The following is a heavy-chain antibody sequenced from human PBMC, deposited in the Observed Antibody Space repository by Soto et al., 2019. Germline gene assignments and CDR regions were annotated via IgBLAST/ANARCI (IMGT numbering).Heavy chain of an antibody. CDR3: AKDQKQAARYYYYGMDV. Sequence: GGSLRLSSAASGFTFSSYAMSWVRQAPGKGLEWVSAISGSGGSTYYADSVKGRFTISRDNSKNTLYLQMNSLRAEDTAVYYCAKDQKQAARYYYYGMDVWGQGTTVTVSS. CDR1: GFTFSSYA. V-gene: IGHV3-23*01. D-gene: IGHD6-13*01. J-gene: IGHJ6*02. CDR2: ISGSGGST.